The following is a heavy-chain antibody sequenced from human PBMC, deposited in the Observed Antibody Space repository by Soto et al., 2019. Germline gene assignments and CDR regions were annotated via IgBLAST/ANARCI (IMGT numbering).Heavy chain of an antibody. J-gene: IGHJ4*02. Sequence: GGSLRLSXAASGFNVNSDYMNWVRQTPGKGLEWVASIYSGETTYYADSVRGRFTISSDKSKNTLYFQLSSLRIEDTAVYYCTRDGRGLGRLSLFEYWGQGVLVTVSS. CDR2: IYSGETT. CDR3: TRDGRGLGRLSLFEY. V-gene: IGHV3-53*01. D-gene: IGHD2-21*02. CDR1: GFNVNSDY.